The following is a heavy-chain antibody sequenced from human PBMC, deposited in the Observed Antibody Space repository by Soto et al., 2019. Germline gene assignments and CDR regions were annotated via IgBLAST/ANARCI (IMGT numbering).Heavy chain of an antibody. D-gene: IGHD6-13*01. J-gene: IGHJ4*02. CDR2: IYHSGST. Sequence: PSETLSLTCAVSGGSISSSNWWSWVRQPPGKGLEWIGEIYHSGSTNYNPSLKSRVTISVDKSKNQFSLKLGSVTAADTAVYYCASANGAAAGPSYFDYWGQGTLVTVSS. CDR1: GGSISSSNW. V-gene: IGHV4-4*02. CDR3: ASANGAAAGPSYFDY.